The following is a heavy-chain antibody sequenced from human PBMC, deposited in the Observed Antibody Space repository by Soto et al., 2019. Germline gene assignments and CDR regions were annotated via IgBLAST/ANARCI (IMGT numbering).Heavy chain of an antibody. D-gene: IGHD1-7*01. CDR1: GYTFINYF. V-gene: IGHV1-46*01. CDR3: ARPLIGNTVDL. J-gene: IGHJ3*01. Sequence: QAQLLQSGAEMKKPGASVKVSCKASGYTFINYFIHWVRQAPGQGLEWIGIVHPSRGTADYAQKFKGRVTLTTDMSTRTVYMDLCNLRSEDTAVYYCARPLIGNTVDLWDQGTTVIVSS. CDR2: VHPSRGTA.